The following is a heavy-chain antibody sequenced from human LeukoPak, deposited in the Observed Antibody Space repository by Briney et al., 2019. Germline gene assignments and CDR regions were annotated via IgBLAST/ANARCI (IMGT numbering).Heavy chain of an antibody. CDR1: GYTFTGYY. J-gene: IGHJ5*02. D-gene: IGHD4-23*01. CDR3: ARGTSSGNSNWFDA. Sequence: ASVKVSCKASGYTFTGYYIHWVRQAPGQGLEWMGRFNPGSGDTNYAQKFQDRVTMTRDTSINTAYMDLSRLTSDDTAVYYCARGTSSGNSNWFDAWGQGTLVTVSS. CDR2: FNPGSGDT. V-gene: IGHV1-2*06.